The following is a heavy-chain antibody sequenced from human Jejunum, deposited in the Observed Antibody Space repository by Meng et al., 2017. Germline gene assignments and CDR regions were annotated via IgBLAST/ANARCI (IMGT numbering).Heavy chain of an antibody. CDR1: GYTFTDYY. V-gene: IGHV1-2*06. Sequence: QVQLVQSGAEVKKPGASVKASCKASGYTFTDYYIHWVRQAPGQGLEWLGRINPYNGDTTYAQNFQGRVTMTRDTSITTAYMSLNSLTSDDTAVFYCARDCSTASCSDYWGQGTLVTVSS. CDR3: ARDCSTASCSDY. D-gene: IGHD2-2*01. J-gene: IGHJ4*02. CDR2: INPYNGDT.